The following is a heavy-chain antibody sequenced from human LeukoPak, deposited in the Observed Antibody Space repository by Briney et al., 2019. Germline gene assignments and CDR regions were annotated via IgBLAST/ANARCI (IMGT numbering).Heavy chain of an antibody. Sequence: SETQSLTCTVSGGSISSSYWSWIRQPPGKGLEWIGYIYYSGSTNYNPSLKSRVTISGDTSKNQFSLKLSSVTAADTAVYYCARGVSSGSDYWGQGTLVTVSS. CDR2: IYYSGST. CDR1: GGSISSSY. V-gene: IGHV4-59*08. D-gene: IGHD3-10*01. J-gene: IGHJ4*02. CDR3: ARGVSSGSDY.